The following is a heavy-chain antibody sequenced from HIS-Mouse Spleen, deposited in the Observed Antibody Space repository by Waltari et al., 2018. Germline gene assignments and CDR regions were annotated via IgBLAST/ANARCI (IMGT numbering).Heavy chain of an antibody. CDR2: IYYSGSP. CDR3: ARDYCTNGVCYTDAFDI. Sequence: QVQLQESGPGLVKPSETLSLTCTVSGGSISSYYWSWIRQPPGKGLEWLGYIYYSGSPNYNPTLKSRVTISVDTSKNQFSLKLSSVTAADTAVYYCARDYCTNGVCYTDAFDIWGQGTMVTVFS. CDR1: GGSISSYY. D-gene: IGHD2-8*01. V-gene: IGHV4-59*01. J-gene: IGHJ3*02.